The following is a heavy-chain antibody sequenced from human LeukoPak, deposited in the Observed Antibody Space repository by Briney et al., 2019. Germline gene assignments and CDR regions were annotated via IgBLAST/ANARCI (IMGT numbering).Heavy chain of an antibody. Sequence: GVLRLSCAASGFTLSDYHMNWVRQAPGKGLERLSSITTISHYIYYAGAVRGRFTISRDNAKNSLYLQMNSLRGEDTAVYYCARSGGPGTYHQLRYNWFDPWGQGTLVTVSS. V-gene: IGHV3-21*01. CDR3: ARSGGPGTYHQLRYNWFDP. D-gene: IGHD3-10*01. CDR2: ITTISHYI. J-gene: IGHJ5*02. CDR1: GFTLSDYH.